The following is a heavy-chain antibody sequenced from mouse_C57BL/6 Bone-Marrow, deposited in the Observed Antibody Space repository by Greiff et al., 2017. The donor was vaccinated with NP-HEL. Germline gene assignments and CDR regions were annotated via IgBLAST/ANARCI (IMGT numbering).Heavy chain of an antibody. D-gene: IGHD1-1*01. V-gene: IGHV1-54*01. CDR1: GYAFTNYL. Sequence: VQLQQSGAELVRPGTSVKVSCKASGYAFTNYLIEWVKQRPGQGLEWIGVINPGSGGTNYNEKFKGKATLTADKSSSTAYMQLSSLTSEDSAVYFCARDYGSEGPWFAYWGQGTLVTVSA. CDR2: INPGSGGT. CDR3: ARDYGSEGPWFAY. J-gene: IGHJ3*01.